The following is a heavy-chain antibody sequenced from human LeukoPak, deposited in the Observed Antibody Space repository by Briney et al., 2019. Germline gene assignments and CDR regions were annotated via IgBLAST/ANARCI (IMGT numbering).Heavy chain of an antibody. CDR1: GFTLSSYA. J-gene: IGHJ4*02. V-gene: IGHV3-23*01. Sequence: PGGSLLLSCPASGFTLSSYAMSWVRQAPGEGLEWVSTISGSADNTNYAEAVKGRFTISRDNSKNTMYLQMNSLRAEDTAVYYCAKQGFGCWGQGTLVTVSS. CDR2: ISGSADNT. CDR3: AKQGFGC.